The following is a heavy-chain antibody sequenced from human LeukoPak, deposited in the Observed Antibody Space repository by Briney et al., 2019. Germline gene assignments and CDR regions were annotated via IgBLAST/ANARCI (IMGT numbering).Heavy chain of an antibody. CDR1: GGSISSSNW. J-gene: IGHJ4*02. V-gene: IGHV4-4*02. D-gene: IGHD5-18*01. CDR2: INHSGST. CDR3: ARGVDTAMVSFDY. Sequence: SGTLSLTCAVSGGSISSSNWWSWVRQPPGKGLEWIGEINHSGSTNYNPSLKSRVTISVDTSKNQFSLKLSSVTAADTAVYYCARGVDTAMVSFDYWGQGTLVTVSS.